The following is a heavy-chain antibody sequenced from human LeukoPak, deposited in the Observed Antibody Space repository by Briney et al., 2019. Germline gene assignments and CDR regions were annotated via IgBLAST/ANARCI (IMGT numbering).Heavy chain of an antibody. CDR3: ARHRGGSSGFDY. CDR1: GCSLSSYY. J-gene: IGHJ4*02. V-gene: IGHV4-59*08. Sequence: SESLTLTCTVSGCSLSSYYWSWIRQPPGKGLEWIGYINYSGSTNYNDSLKRRVTISGDKSKDQFSLQLSTVTAGDTAVYYCARHRGGSSGFDYWGQGTLATVSS. CDR2: INYSGST. D-gene: IGHD3-10*01.